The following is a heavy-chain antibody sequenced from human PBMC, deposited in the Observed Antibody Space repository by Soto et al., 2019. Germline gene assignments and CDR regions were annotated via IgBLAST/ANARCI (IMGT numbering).Heavy chain of an antibody. CDR2: ISYDEINK. D-gene: IGHD1-1*01. CDR3: AKSVYNWNDGFFDY. V-gene: IGHV3-30*18. Sequence: PGGSLRLSCAASGFTFSSYGMHWVRQAPGKGLEWVAIISYDEINKYYAAPVKGRFTISRDNSKNTLYLQMNSLRAEDTAVYYCAKSVYNWNDGFFDYWGQGTLVTVSS. CDR1: GFTFSSYG. J-gene: IGHJ4*02.